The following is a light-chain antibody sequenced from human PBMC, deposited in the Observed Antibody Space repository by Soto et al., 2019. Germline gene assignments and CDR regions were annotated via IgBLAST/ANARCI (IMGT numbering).Light chain of an antibody. J-gene: IGLJ3*02. Sequence: QSVLTQPPSSSASPGESASLTCTLPSDINVVDYDIYWYQQKPGSPPRYLLFYYSDSDKGQGSGVPSRLSGSKDASANTGILLISGLQSEDEADYYCMIWPSKALRVFGGGTKLTVL. CDR1: SDINVVDYD. V-gene: IGLV5-37*01. CDR2: YYSDSDK. CDR3: MIWPSKALRV.